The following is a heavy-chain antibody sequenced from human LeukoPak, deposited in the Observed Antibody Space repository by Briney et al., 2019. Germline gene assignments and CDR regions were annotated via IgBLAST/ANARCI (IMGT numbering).Heavy chain of an antibody. D-gene: IGHD2-21*02. CDR3: VATKAYCGGDCHFDY. CDR2: IWYDGRNK. CDR1: GFIFNTYG. V-gene: IGHV3-33*01. J-gene: IGHJ4*02. Sequence: PGSSLRLSCAASGFIFNTYGMHWVRQAPGKGLEWVAVIWYDGRNKYYGDSVKSRFTISRDNSKNMLYLQMNSLRAEDTAVYYSVATKAYCGGDCHFDYWGQGTLVTVSS.